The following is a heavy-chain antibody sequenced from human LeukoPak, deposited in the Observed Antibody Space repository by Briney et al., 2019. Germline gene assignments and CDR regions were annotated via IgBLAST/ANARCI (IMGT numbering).Heavy chain of an antibody. Sequence: GGSLRLSCAASGFTFSSYSMNWVRQAPGKGLEWVSSISSSSSYIYYADSVKGRFTISRDNAKNSLYLQMNSLRAEDTAVYYCAKESHYRDGSPDYWGQGTLVTVSS. J-gene: IGHJ4*02. CDR3: AKESHYRDGSPDY. V-gene: IGHV3-21*01. D-gene: IGHD1-26*01. CDR2: ISSSSSYI. CDR1: GFTFSSYS.